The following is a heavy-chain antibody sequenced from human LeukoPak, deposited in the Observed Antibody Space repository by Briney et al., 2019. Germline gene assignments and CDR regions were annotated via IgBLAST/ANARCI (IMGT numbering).Heavy chain of an antibody. CDR3: ARVGSGKYFDY. CDR2: ISYDGSNK. V-gene: IGHV3-30-3*01. Sequence: GGSLRLSCAASGFTFSSYAMHWVRQAPGKGLEWVAAISYDGSNKYYADSVKGRFTISRDNSKNTLYLQMNSLRAEDTAVYYCARVGSGKYFDYWGQGTLVTVSS. CDR1: GFTFSSYA. D-gene: IGHD3-10*01. J-gene: IGHJ4*02.